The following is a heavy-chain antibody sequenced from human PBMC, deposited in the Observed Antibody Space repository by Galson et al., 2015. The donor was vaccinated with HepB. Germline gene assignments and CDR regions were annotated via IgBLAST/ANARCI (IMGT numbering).Heavy chain of an antibody. D-gene: IGHD6-13*01. CDR3: AKGHGSGSWLVDY. CDR1: GFSFSSYT. CDR2: VSSSGSSM. V-gene: IGHV3-48*02. J-gene: IGHJ4*02. Sequence: SLRLSCAASGFSFSSYTMNWIRQTPGTGLEWVSWVSSSGSSMDSADSVKGRFTISRDNAKSALYLQMNNLRDEDTAVYYCAKGHGSGSWLVDYWGQGTLVTVSS.